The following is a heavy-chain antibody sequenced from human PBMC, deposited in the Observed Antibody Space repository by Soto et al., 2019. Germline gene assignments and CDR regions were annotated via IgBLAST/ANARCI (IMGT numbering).Heavy chain of an antibody. V-gene: IGHV1-69*06. Sequence: SVKVSCKASGDTFSSYGISWVRQAPGQGLEWMGGIIPLFGKTNYAQKFQGRVTITADKFTNTAYMELSSLRSEDTAIYYCARVNYYDSSGYYGYFDFWGQGXLVTVYS. CDR2: IIPLFGKT. D-gene: IGHD3-22*01. CDR3: ARVNYYDSSGYYGYFDF. J-gene: IGHJ4*02. CDR1: GDTFSSYG.